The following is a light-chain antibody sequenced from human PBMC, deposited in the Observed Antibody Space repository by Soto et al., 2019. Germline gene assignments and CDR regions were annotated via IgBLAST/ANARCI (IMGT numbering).Light chain of an antibody. Sequence: QPVLTQPPSASGSPGQSVTISCTGTSSDVGDYNYVSWYQQHPGKAPKLIIYEVNKRPSGVPDRFSGSKSGNTASLTVSGLQADDEADYYCSSYAGSNTFLFGGGTKLTVL. CDR2: EVN. V-gene: IGLV2-8*01. J-gene: IGLJ3*02. CDR1: SSDVGDYNY. CDR3: SSYAGSNTFL.